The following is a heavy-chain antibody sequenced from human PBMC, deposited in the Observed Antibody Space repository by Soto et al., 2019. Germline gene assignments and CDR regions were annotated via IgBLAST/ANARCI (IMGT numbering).Heavy chain of an antibody. CDR2: IYYRSKWSA. D-gene: IGHD1-20*01. J-gene: IGHJ4*02. CDR3: VRNTGGYNCDY. V-gene: IGHV6-1*01. CDR1: GDTVSSGSVA. Sequence: PSQTLSLTCAISGDTVSSGSVAWSWIRQPPSGGLEWLGRIYYRSKWSADYALSVRSRITINPDTSKHQFYLQLNSVTPEDTAVNFCVRNTGGYNCDYWVQGTPDTVSS.